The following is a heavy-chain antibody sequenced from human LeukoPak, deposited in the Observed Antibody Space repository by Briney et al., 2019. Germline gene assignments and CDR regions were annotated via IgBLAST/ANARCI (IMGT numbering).Heavy chain of an antibody. V-gene: IGHV1-18*04. CDR3: ARGGYSGYGGYYYYGMDV. CDR2: ISAYNGNT. J-gene: IGHJ6*04. CDR1: GYTFISYG. Sequence: GSVKVSCKASGYTFISYGISWVRQAPGQGLEWMGWISAYNGNTNYAQKVQGRVTMTTDTSTSTAYMEMRSLRSDDTAVYYCARGGYSGYGGYYYYGMDVWGKGTTVTASS. D-gene: IGHD5-12*01.